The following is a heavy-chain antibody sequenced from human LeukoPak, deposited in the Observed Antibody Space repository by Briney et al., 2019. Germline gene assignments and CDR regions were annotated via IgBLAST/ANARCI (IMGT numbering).Heavy chain of an antibody. J-gene: IGHJ4*02. CDR2: VVPIFGTA. Sequence: ASVKVSCKASGYTFTSYGISWVRQAPGQGLEWMGGVVPIFGTANYAQKFQGRVTITADESTTTAYMELSSLRFEDTAVYYCASQRWLQFYYFDYWGQGTLVTVSS. D-gene: IGHD5-24*01. CDR3: ASQRWLQFYYFDY. V-gene: IGHV1-69*13. CDR1: GYTFTSYG.